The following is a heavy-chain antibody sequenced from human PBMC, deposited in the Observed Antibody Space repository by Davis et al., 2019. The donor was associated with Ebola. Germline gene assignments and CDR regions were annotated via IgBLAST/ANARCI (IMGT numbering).Heavy chain of an antibody. CDR3: TNKGDHDGSGYPDLRY. Sequence: PSETLSLTCAVYGGSFSGYYWTWIRQAPGKGLEWVAAIGGDIATIYYADSVKGRFTISRDRSKNTLSLQMKSLRAEDTAVYYCTNKGDHDGSGYPDLRYWGQGTLVTVSS. CDR1: GGSFSGYY. CDR2: IGGDIATI. D-gene: IGHD3-22*01. V-gene: IGHV3-23*01. J-gene: IGHJ4*02.